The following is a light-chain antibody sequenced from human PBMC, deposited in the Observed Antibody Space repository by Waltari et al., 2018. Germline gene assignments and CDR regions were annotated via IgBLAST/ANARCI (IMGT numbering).Light chain of an antibody. CDR2: WAS. CDR3: QQYYGVPLT. CDR1: QSVLYSANNKDY. J-gene: IGKJ4*01. V-gene: IGKV4-1*01. Sequence: VSLSERDTINCKSSQSVLYSANNKDYLAWYQQKPGQPPKLLIYWASTRESGVPDRFSGSGSGTDFTLTISSLQAEDVAVYYCQQYYGVPLTFGGGTKVEIK.